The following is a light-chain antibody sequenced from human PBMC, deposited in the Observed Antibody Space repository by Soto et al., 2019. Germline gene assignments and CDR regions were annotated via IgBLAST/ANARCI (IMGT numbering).Light chain of an antibody. J-gene: IGLJ3*02. V-gene: IGLV2-11*01. CDR1: SSDIVGYNY. Sequence: QSALTQPAAVSRSPGQSITISCTGTSSDIVGYNYVSWYQQHPGKAPKLMISAVSQRPSGVPDRFSGSMSRNTASLTISVLQADDEADYFCCSYTASDIWVFGGGTK. CDR3: CSYTASDIWV. CDR2: AVS.